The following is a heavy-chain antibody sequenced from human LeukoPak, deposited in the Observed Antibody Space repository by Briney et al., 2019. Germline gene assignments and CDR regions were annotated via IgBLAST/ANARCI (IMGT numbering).Heavy chain of an antibody. J-gene: IGHJ4*02. CDR1: GFTFDDYG. CDR2: INRNGDST. Sequence: GGSLRLSCEASGFTFDDYGMSWVRQRPGKGLEWVSGINRNGDSTDYADSVKGRFTISRDNAKNSHFLQMNSLEVEDTALYYCARGFRNGPFDCWGQGTLVTVSS. CDR3: ARGFRNGPFDC. D-gene: IGHD2-8*01. V-gene: IGHV3-20*04.